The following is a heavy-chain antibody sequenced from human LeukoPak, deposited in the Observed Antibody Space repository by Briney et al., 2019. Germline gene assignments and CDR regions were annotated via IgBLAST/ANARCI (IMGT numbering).Heavy chain of an antibody. CDR3: ARSKDILTGYCFDY. CDR1: GGSFTNYY. J-gene: IGHJ4*02. Sequence: SETLSLTCAVYGGSFTNYYWSWIRQPPGKGLEWIGEINHSGSTKYNPSLKSRVTISVDTSKNQFSLKVTSVTAADTAVYYCARSKDILTGYCFDYWGQGTLVTVSS. D-gene: IGHD3-9*01. CDR2: INHSGST. V-gene: IGHV4-34*01.